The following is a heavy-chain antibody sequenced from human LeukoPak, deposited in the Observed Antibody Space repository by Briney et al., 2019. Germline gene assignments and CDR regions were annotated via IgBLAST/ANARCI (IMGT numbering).Heavy chain of an antibody. D-gene: IGHD4-17*01. V-gene: IGHV3-74*01. J-gene: IGHJ3*01. CDR3: ARDYAYAFDF. Sequence: GGSLRLSCVASGMIFSIDWMHWVRQPPGKGLEWVSRINSDGRSTSYVDSVKGRFTIARDNAKNSLYLQMNSLRDEDTAVYYCARDYAYAFDFWGQGTMVTVSS. CDR1: GMIFSIDW. CDR2: INSDGRST.